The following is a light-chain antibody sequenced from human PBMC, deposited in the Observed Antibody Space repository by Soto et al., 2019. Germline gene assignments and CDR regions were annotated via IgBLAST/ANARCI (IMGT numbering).Light chain of an antibody. CDR2: WAS. V-gene: IGKV4-1*01. CDR3: QQYFSLPLT. Sequence: DVVMTQSPDXLSVSLXXXXTXXXXXVRXXLYSSNNKNHLAWYQQKPGQPPKLIIYWASTRESGVPDRFSGSGSGTDFTLTISSLQAGDVAVYHCQQYFSLPLTFGGGTKVDIK. J-gene: IGKJ4*01. CDR1: RXXLYSSNNKNH.